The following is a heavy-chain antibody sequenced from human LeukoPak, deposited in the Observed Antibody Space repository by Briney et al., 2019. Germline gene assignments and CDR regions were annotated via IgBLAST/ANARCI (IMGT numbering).Heavy chain of an antibody. V-gene: IGHV3-53*01. J-gene: IGHJ3*02. CDR2: IYSGGST. CDR3: ARGGSYLSAFDI. D-gene: IGHD1-26*01. CDR1: GFTVSNDY. Sequence: GGSLRLFCAASGFTVSNDYINWVRQAPGKGLEWVSIIYSGGSTFYADSVKGRFTISRDNSKNTLYLQMNSLRAEDTAVYYCARGGSYLSAFDIWGQGTMVTVSS.